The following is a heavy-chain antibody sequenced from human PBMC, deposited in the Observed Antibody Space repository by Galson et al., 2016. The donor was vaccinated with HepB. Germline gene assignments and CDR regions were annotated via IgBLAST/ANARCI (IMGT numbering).Heavy chain of an antibody. J-gene: IGHJ3*02. CDR3: AKSIYYDSSGAFDI. Sequence: SLRLSCAASGFTFSSYAMNWVRQAPGKGLEWVSALSGSGGNTYHADSVNGRFTISRDNSKNTLYLQMVSLRAEDTDVYYCAKSIYYDSSGAFDIWGQGTMVTVSS. CDR2: LSGSGGNT. V-gene: IGHV3-23*01. CDR1: GFTFSSYA. D-gene: IGHD3-22*01.